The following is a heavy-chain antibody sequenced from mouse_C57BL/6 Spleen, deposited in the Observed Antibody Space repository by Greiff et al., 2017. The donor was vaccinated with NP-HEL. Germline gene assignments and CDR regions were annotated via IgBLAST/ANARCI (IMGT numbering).Heavy chain of an antibody. CDR1: GFNIKDDY. Sequence: VQLQQSGAELVRPGASVKLSCTASGFNIKDDYMHWVKQRPEQGLEWIGWIDPENGDTEYASKFQGKATITADTSSNTAYLQLSSLTSEDTAVYYCTTGYYGSSYLAWFAYWGQGTLVTVSA. CDR2: IDPENGDT. CDR3: TTGYYGSSYLAWFAY. J-gene: IGHJ3*01. D-gene: IGHD1-1*01. V-gene: IGHV14-4*01.